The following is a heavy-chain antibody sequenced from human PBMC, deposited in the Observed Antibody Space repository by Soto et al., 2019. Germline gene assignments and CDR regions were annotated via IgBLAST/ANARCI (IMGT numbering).Heavy chain of an antibody. CDR1: GGSISSGGYY. J-gene: IGHJ4*02. CDR2: IYYSGST. CDR3: VRHRKYCSGGSCHGGFDY. D-gene: IGHD2-15*01. Sequence: SETLSLTCTVSGGSISSGGYYWSWLRQHPGKGLDWLGYIYYSGSTYYNPSLKRRVTISVVTYKDQFSLKLRSVPAAGTAVYYCVRHRKYCSGGSCHGGFDYWGQGTLVTVSS. V-gene: IGHV4-31*03.